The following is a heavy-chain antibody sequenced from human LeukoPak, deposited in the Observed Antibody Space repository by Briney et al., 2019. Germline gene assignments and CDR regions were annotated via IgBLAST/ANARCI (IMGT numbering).Heavy chain of an antibody. D-gene: IGHD3-10*01. CDR2: IYCSGST. CDR1: GGSISSGDYY. CDR3: ARRSFGAFDI. J-gene: IGHJ3*02. Sequence: QASQTLSLTCTVSGGSISSGDYYWSWIRQPPGKGLEWIGYIYCSGSTYYNPSLKSRVTISVDTSKNQFSLKLSSVTAADTAVYYCARRSFGAFDIWGQGTMVTVSS. V-gene: IGHV4-30-4*08.